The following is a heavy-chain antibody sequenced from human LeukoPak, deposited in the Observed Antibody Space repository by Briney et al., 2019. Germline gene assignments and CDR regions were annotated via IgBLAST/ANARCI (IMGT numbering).Heavy chain of an antibody. V-gene: IGHV4-59*01. J-gene: IGHJ5*02. CDR2: IYYSGST. Sequence: SETLSLTCTVSGDSISSYYWSWIRQPPGKGLEWIGYIYYSGSTSYNPSLKSRVTISVDTSKNQFSLKLSSVTAADTAVYYCARVVVVATPWWFDPWGQGTLVTVSS. CDR3: ARVVVVATPWWFDP. D-gene: IGHD2-15*01. CDR1: GDSISSYY.